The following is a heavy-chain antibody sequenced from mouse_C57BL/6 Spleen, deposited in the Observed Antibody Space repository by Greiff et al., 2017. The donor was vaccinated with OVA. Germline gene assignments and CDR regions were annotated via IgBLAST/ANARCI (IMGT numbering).Heavy chain of an antibody. D-gene: IGHD4-1*01. CDR3: ARAVTGTDWYFDV. V-gene: IGHV1-50*01. J-gene: IGHJ1*03. CDR2: IDPSDSYP. Sequence: QVQLQQPGAELVKPGASVKLSCKASGYTFTSYWMQWVKQRPGQGLEWIGEIDPSDSYPNYNQKFKGKATLTVDTSSSTAYMQLSSLTSEDSAVYYCARAVTGTDWYFDVWGTGTTVTVSS. CDR1: GYTFTSYW.